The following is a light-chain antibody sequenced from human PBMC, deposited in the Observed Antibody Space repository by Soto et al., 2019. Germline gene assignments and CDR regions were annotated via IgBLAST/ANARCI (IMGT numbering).Light chain of an antibody. J-gene: IGKJ1*01. Sequence: DIQMTQSPSSLSASVGDRVTISCRASQSIRNYVSWYQQKPGTAPKLLIRAASTLQSGIPSRFSGSGSGTDFTLTISSLQIEYFATYFCQQTDSTPQTFGHGTNVEI. V-gene: IGKV1-39*01. CDR3: QQTDSTPQT. CDR1: QSIRNY. CDR2: AAS.